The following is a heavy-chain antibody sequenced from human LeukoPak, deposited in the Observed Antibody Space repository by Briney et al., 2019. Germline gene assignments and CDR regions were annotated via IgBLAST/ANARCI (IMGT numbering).Heavy chain of an antibody. D-gene: IGHD6-13*01. Sequence: PGGSLRLSCAASGFTFSSYAMHWVRQAPGKGLEYVSAISSNGGSTYYANSVKGRFTISRDNSKNTLYLQMGSLRAEDMAVYYCARVSAAAGPFDYWGQGTLVTVSS. V-gene: IGHV3-64*01. CDR2: ISSNGGST. CDR3: ARVSAAAGPFDY. CDR1: GFTFSSYA. J-gene: IGHJ4*02.